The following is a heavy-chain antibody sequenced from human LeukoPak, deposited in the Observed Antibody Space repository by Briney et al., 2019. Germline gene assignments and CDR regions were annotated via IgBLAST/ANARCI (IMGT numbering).Heavy chain of an antibody. CDR1: GFTFSDYY. Sequence: PGGSLRLSCVASGFTFSDYYVYWIRQAPGKGLEWVSYISTSSSYTNYAASVKGRLTISRDNARNSLYLEMNSLRAEDTAVYYCARDAIPATGTCPFDFWGQGTLVTVSS. CDR2: ISTSSSYT. D-gene: IGHD1-1*01. V-gene: IGHV3-11*05. CDR3: ARDAIPATGTCPFDF. J-gene: IGHJ4*02.